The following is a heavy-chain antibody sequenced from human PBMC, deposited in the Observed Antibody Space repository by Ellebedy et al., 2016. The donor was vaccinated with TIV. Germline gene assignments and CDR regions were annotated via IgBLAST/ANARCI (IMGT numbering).Heavy chain of an antibody. V-gene: IGHV3-7*03. CDR3: ARDPAGRTWGAFDL. D-gene: IGHD1-26*01. J-gene: IGHJ3*01. Sequence: PGESLKISCAASGFSFSNYWMTWVRQAPGKGLEWVANINQDGSEEQYVDSVKGRFTISRDNAKNSLYLQMSSLRAEDTAVYYCARDPAGRTWGAFDLWGQGTMATVSS. CDR1: GFSFSNYW. CDR2: INQDGSEE.